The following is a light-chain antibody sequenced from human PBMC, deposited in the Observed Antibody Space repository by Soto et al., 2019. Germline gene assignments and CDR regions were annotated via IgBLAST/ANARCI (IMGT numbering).Light chain of an antibody. CDR3: QQYASSPGGGFT. CDR2: GAS. V-gene: IGKV3-20*01. CDR1: QSVSSSY. Sequence: EIVLTQSPGTLSLSPGERATLSCRASQSVSSSYLAWYQQKPGQAPRLLIYGASSRATGIPDRFSGSGSGTAFTLTISRLEPEDFAVYYCQQYASSPGGGFTFGPGTKGDLK. J-gene: IGKJ3*01.